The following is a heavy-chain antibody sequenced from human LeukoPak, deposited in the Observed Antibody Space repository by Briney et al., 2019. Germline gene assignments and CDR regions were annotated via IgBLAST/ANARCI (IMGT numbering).Heavy chain of an antibody. CDR1: GFTFSSYA. V-gene: IGHV3-30-3*01. CDR2: ISYDGGNR. Sequence: PGGSLRLSCAASGFTFSSYAMHWVRQAPGKGLEWVAVISYDGGNRYYADSVKGRFTISRDNSKNTLYLQMNSLRGEDTAVYYCARDRYNWNDGRRSVFDYWGQGTLVTASS. CDR3: ARDRYNWNDGRRSVFDY. D-gene: IGHD1-1*01. J-gene: IGHJ4*02.